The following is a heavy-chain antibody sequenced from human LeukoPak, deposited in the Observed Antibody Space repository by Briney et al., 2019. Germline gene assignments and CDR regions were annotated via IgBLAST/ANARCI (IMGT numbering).Heavy chain of an antibody. CDR3: ARDMGPGGSSWYDY. Sequence: PGGSLRLSCTASGFTFNVYGMPWVRQSPGKGLEWVSSISWNTYKIDYADSVKGRFTISRDNAKNSLYLQMNSLRTEDTALYYCARDMGPGGSSWYDYWGQGILVTVSS. CDR2: ISWNTYKI. D-gene: IGHD6-13*01. J-gene: IGHJ4*02. V-gene: IGHV3-9*01. CDR1: GFTFNVYG.